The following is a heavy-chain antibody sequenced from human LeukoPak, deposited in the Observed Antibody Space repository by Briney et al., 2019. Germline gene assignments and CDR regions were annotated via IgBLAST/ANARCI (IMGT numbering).Heavy chain of an antibody. CDR2: IYYSGST. V-gene: IGHV4-39*07. CDR3: ARSRIAVAGPNWFDP. D-gene: IGHD6-19*01. CDR1: GGSISSSSYY. Sequence: PSETLSLTCTVSGGSISSSSYYWGWIRQPPGKGLEWIGSIYYSGSTYYNPSLKSRVTISVDKSKNQSSLKLSSVTAADTAVYYCARSRIAVAGPNWFDPWGQGTLVTVSS. J-gene: IGHJ5*02.